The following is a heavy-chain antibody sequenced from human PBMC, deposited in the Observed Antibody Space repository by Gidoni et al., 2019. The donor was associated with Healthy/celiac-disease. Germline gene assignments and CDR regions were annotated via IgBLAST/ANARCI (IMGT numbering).Heavy chain of an antibody. CDR1: GFTFSRYA. V-gene: IGHV3-30*04. D-gene: IGHD1-26*01. J-gene: IGHJ3*02. CDR2: ISYDGSNK. CDR3: ARVSGYGVQWELSAFDI. Sequence: QVQLLESVGGVVQPGRSLRLSCAASGFTFSRYAMHWVRQAPGKGLEWVAVISYDGSNKDYADSVKGRFTISRDNSKNTLYPQMNSLRAEDTAVYYCARVSGYGVQWELSAFDIWGQGTMVTVSS.